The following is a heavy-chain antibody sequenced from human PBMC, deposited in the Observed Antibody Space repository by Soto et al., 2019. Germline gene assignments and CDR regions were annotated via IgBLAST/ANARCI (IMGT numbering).Heavy chain of an antibody. CDR1: GFTFSSYA. CDR2: ISYDGSNK. Sequence: GGSLRLSCAASGFTFSSYAMHWVRQAPGKGLEWVAVISYDGSNKYYADSVKGRFTISRDNSKNTLYLQMNSLRAEDTAVYYCARDWSVRVTTAYYFDYWGQGTLVTVSS. D-gene: IGHD4-17*01. J-gene: IGHJ4*02. V-gene: IGHV3-30-3*01. CDR3: ARDWSVRVTTAYYFDY.